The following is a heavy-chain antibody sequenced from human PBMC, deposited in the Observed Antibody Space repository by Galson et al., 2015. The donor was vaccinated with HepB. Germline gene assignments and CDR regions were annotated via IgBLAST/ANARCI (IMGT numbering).Heavy chain of an antibody. J-gene: IGHJ6*02. V-gene: IGHV1-18*01. Sequence: SVKVSCKASGYTFTSYGISWVRQAPGQGLEWMGWISAYNGNTNYAQKLQGRVTMTTDTSTSTAYMELRSLRSDDTAVYYCARRKADSGSSWYPGYYYYGMDVWGQGTTVTVSS. CDR2: ISAYNGNT. CDR3: ARRKADSGSSWYPGYYYYGMDV. CDR1: GYTFTSYG. D-gene: IGHD6-13*01.